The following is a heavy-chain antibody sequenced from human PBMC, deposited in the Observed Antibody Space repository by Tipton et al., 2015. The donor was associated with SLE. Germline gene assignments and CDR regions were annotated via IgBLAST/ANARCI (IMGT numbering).Heavy chain of an antibody. D-gene: IGHD3-9*01. Sequence: TLSLTCTVSGGSISSYYWSWVLQPAGKGLEWIGRIYTSGSTNYNPSLKSRVTMSVDTSKNQFSLNLSSLTAADTAVYYCVRDKWGEYYPSTGYFWSFDPWGQGILVTVSS. CDR3: VRDKWGEYYPSTGYFWSFDP. CDR2: IYTSGST. V-gene: IGHV4-4*07. J-gene: IGHJ5*02. CDR1: GGSISSYY.